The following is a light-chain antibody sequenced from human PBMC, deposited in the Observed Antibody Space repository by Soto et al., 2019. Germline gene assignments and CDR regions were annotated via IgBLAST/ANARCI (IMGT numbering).Light chain of an antibody. CDR2: GAS. CDR1: QSVSGSY. J-gene: IGKJ1*01. Sequence: IVLTQYPGTLSLSPGERTTLSCRARQSVSGSYLAWYQQKPGQAPRLLIYGASSRATGIPDRFSGSGSGTDFTLTISRLEPEDVAVYDCQQYGSSPTWTFGQGTKVEIK. CDR3: QQYGSSPTWT. V-gene: IGKV3-20*01.